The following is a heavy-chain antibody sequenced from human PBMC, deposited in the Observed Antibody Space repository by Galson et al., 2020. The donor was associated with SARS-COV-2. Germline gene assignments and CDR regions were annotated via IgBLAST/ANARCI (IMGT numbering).Heavy chain of an antibody. CDR1: GGSISSYY. J-gene: IGHJ5*02. Sequence: SETLSLTCTVSGGSISSYYWSWIRQPAGKGLEWIGRIYTSGSTNYNPSLKSRVTMSVDTSKNQFSLKLSSVTAADTAVYYCARVCVAAAFNWFDPWGQGTLVTVSS. D-gene: IGHD6-13*01. CDR2: IYTSGST. CDR3: ARVCVAAAFNWFDP. V-gene: IGHV4-4*07.